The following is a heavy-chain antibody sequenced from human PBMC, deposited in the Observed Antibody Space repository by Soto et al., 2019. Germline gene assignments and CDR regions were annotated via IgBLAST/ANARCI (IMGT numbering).Heavy chain of an antibody. V-gene: IGHV3-21*01. Sequence: GGSLRLSCAASGFTFSSYSMNWVRQAPGKGLEWVSSISSSSSYIYYADSVKGRFTISRDNAKNSLYLQMNSLRAEDTAVYYCARFHDGPNFSDWYFDLWGRGTLVTVSS. CDR2: ISSSSSYI. CDR1: GFTFSSYS. D-gene: IGHD1-7*01. J-gene: IGHJ2*01. CDR3: ARFHDGPNFSDWYFDL.